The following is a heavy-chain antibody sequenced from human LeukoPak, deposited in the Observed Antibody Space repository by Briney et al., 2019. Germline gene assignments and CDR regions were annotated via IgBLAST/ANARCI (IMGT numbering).Heavy chain of an antibody. Sequence: GESLKISCKGSGYSFTSYWIGWVRQMPRKGLEWMGIIYPGDSDTRYSPSFQGQVTISADKSISTAYLQWSSLKASDTAMYYCGGNILTGYPLYGMDVWGQGTTVTVSS. CDR2: IYPGDSDT. V-gene: IGHV5-51*01. J-gene: IGHJ6*02. CDR3: GGNILTGYPLYGMDV. D-gene: IGHD3-9*01. CDR1: GYSFTSYW.